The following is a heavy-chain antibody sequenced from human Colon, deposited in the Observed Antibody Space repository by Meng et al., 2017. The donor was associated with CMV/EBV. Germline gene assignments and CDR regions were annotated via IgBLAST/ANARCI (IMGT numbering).Heavy chain of an antibody. CDR1: NYTFTNYG. J-gene: IGHJ6*02. CDR3: ARGSSSTMVGDYYYGMDV. V-gene: IGHV1-18*01. CDR2: ISAYNGKT. Sequence: ASVKVSCKASNYTFTNYGIAWVRQAPGQGLEWMGWISAYNGKTKYEEKLQDRVTMTTDTSTSTAYMELRNLRSGDTAVYYCARGSSSTMVGDYYYGMDVWGQGTTVTVSS. D-gene: IGHD3-3*01.